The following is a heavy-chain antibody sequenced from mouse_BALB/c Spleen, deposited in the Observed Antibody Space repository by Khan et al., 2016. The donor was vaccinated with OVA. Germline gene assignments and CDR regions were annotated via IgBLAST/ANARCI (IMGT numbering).Heavy chain of an antibody. CDR3: ARDYYYGTGYFDV. CDR1: GFTFSSYA. J-gene: IGHJ1*01. D-gene: IGHD1-1*01. Sequence: EVELVESGGGLVKPGGSLKLSCAASGFTFSSYAMSWVRQTPEKRLEWVASISSGGSTYYPDSVKGRFPISRDNARNILYLQMSSLRSEDTAMYYWARDYYYGTGYFDVWGAGTTVTVSS. CDR2: ISSGGST. V-gene: IGHV5-6-5*01.